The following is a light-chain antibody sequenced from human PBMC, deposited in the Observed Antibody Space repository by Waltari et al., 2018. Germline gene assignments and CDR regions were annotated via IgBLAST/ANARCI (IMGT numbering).Light chain of an antibody. CDR3: QQRSNWPPL. CDR1: QSVSSY. Sequence: EIVLTQSPATLSFSPGERATLSCRARQSVSSYLAWYQQKPGQAPRLLIYDASNRATGIPARFSGSGSGTDFTLTISSLEPEDFAVYYCQQRSNWPPLFGQGTRLEIK. J-gene: IGKJ5*01. V-gene: IGKV3-11*01. CDR2: DAS.